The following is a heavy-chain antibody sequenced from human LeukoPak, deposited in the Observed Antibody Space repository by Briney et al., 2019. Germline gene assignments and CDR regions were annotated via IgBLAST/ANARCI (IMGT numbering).Heavy chain of an antibody. D-gene: IGHD3-9*01. J-gene: IGHJ3*02. CDR2: MNPNSGNT. CDR1: GYTFTSYD. CDR3: ARGRYIDWLFSVYDAFAI. Sequence: ASVKVSCKASGYTFTSYDINWVRQATGQGLEWMGWMNPNSGNTGYAQKFQGRVTMTRDTSISTAYMELSSLRSEDTAVYYCARGRYIDWLFSVYDAFAIWGQGTRVTVSS. V-gene: IGHV1-8*01.